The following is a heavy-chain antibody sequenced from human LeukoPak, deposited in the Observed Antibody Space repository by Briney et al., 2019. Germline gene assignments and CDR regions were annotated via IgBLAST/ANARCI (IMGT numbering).Heavy chain of an antibody. CDR1: GFSFSSYN. D-gene: IGHD1-14*01. Sequence: GGSLRLSCAASGFSFSSYNMNWVRQTPGKGLEWVSSITSSSTYTFYADSVKGRFTISRDNARNSLYLQMNNLRAEDTAVYYCAKATGYLLWGQGTLVTVSS. CDR3: AKATGYLL. V-gene: IGHV3-21*04. J-gene: IGHJ4*02. CDR2: ITSSSTYT.